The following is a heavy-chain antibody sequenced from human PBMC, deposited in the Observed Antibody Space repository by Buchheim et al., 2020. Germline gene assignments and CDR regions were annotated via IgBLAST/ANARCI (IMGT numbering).Heavy chain of an antibody. CDR2: ISSSSSYI. V-gene: IGHV3-21*01. CDR3: ARDIAVAGPAAYYYYGMDV. J-gene: IGHJ6*02. D-gene: IGHD6-19*01. Sequence: EVQLVESGGGLVKPGGSLRLSCAASGFTFSSYSMNWVRQAPGKGLEWVSSISSSSSYIYYADSVKGRFTISRDNAKNSLYLQMNSLRAEDTAVYYCARDIAVAGPAAYYYYGMDVWGQGTT. CDR1: GFTFSSYS.